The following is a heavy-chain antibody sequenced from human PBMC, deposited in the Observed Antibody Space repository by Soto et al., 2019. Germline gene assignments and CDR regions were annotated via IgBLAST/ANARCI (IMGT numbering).Heavy chain of an antibody. Sequence: SETLSLTCTVSGGSISSGDYYWSWIRQPPGKGLEWIGYIYYSGSTYYNPSLKSRVTISVDTSKNQFSLKLSSVTAEDTDVYYCERVARDGYRNVVGMDVWGQGNTVSV. V-gene: IGHV4-30-4*01. CDR1: GGSISSGDYY. CDR3: ERVARDGYRNVVGMDV. J-gene: IGHJ6*02. D-gene: IGHD4-4*01. CDR2: IYYSGST.